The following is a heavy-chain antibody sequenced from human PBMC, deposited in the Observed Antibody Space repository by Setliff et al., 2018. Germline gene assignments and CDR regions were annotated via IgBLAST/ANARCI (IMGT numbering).Heavy chain of an antibody. D-gene: IGHD2-21*02. CDR2: IYYSGST. CDR1: GGAVSGDY. Sequence: SETLSLTCSVSGGAVSGDYWTWIRQPPGKGLEYIGYIYYSGSTNYNPSLKSRVTISVDTSKNQFSLKLGSVTAADTAVYYCARHNLHGTATTFAFDIWGQGTMVTVSS. J-gene: IGHJ3*02. V-gene: IGHV4-59*08. CDR3: ARHNLHGTATTFAFDI.